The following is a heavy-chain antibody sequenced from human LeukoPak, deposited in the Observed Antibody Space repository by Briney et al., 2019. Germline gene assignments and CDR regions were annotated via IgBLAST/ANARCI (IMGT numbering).Heavy chain of an antibody. CDR3: ARDLSPGFKAMVIDYYYGMDV. CDR2: INPNSGGT. D-gene: IGHD5-18*01. CDR1: GYTFTGYY. J-gene: IGHJ6*02. V-gene: IGHV1-2*02. Sequence: ASVKVSCKASGYTFTGYYMHWVRQAPGQGLEGMGWINPNSGGTNYAQKFQGRVTMTRDTSISTAYMELSRLRSDDTAVYYCARDLSPGFKAMVIDYYYGMDVWGQGTTVTVSS.